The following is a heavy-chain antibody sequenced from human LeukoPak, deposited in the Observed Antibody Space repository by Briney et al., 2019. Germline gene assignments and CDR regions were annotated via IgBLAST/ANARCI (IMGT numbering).Heavy chain of an antibody. CDR1: GGSIGIYY. CDR2: IYTSGIT. Sequence: TSETLSLTCTVSGGSIGIYYWSWIRQPAGKGLEWIGRIYTSGITNYNPSLKSRVTMSVATSKNQFSLRLRSVTAADTAVYYCARAFNYYDSSGTRWYFDLWGRGTLVTVSS. V-gene: IGHV4-4*07. D-gene: IGHD3-22*01. CDR3: ARAFNYYDSSGTRWYFDL. J-gene: IGHJ2*01.